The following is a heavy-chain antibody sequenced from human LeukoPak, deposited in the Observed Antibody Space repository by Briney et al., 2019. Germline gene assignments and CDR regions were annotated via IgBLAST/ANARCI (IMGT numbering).Heavy chain of an antibody. CDR1: GFPFSTYW. D-gene: IGHD1-1*01. CDR2: IKQDGSEK. V-gene: IGHV3-7*01. CDR3: ARDQLKDGCHQFLPLDL. Sequence: PGGSLSLSCAASGFPFSTYWRSWVRQAPGNGLEWVATIKQDGSEKYYVDSVKGRFTISSDNAENSLYLQMDSLRAEDTAVYYCARDQLKDGCHQFLPLDLWRKGTLVTVSS. J-gene: IGHJ4*02.